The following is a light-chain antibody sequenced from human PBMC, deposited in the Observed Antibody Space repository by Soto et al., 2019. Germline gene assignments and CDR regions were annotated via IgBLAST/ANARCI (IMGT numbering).Light chain of an antibody. J-gene: IGKJ1*01. CDR1: QSVSNNY. V-gene: IGKV3-20*01. Sequence: EIVLTKNKDTLSLSPGERASLSRRASQSVSNNYLGWYQQKPSEPTRLLIYGASNRATGIPDRFSSSGSRTDFTLTISILAPEDFAVYYCQQYGSSGTFGQGTKVDIK. CDR3: QQYGSSGT. CDR2: GAS.